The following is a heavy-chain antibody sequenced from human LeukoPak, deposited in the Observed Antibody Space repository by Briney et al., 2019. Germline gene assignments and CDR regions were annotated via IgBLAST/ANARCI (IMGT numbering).Heavy chain of an antibody. CDR1: GYTFTSYD. Sequence: ASVKVSCKASGYTFTSYDINWVRQATGQGLEWMGWMNPNSGTTSYAQKFQGRVTMTRDTSTSTVYMELSSLRSDDTAVYYCARFAVHRRIAVAGQFGLDYWGQGTLVTVSS. CDR3: ARFAVHRRIAVAGQFGLDY. D-gene: IGHD6-19*01. CDR2: MNPNSGTT. V-gene: IGHV1-8*01. J-gene: IGHJ4*02.